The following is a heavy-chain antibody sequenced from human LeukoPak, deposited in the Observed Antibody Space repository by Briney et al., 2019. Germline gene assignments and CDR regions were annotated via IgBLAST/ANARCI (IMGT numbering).Heavy chain of an antibody. J-gene: IGHJ1*01. D-gene: IGHD1-26*01. CDR3: ARHGRIVGASFQR. CDR2: IFYSGST. V-gene: IGHV4-39*01. Sequence: SETLSLTCTVSGGFISSSSYHWGWIRQPPGKGLEWIGSIFYSGSTYYNPSLKNRVTISVDTSKNQFSLRLSSVTAADTAVYYCARHGRIVGASFQRWGQGTLVTVSS. CDR1: GGFISSSSYH.